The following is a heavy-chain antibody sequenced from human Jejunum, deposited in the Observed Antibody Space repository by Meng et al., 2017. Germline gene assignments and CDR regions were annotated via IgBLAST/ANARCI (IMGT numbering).Heavy chain of an antibody. CDR2: INDDGSTT. D-gene: IGHD3-10*01. Sequence: GESLKISCAASGFTFSSHWMHWVRQAPGEGLVWVSLINDDGSTTTYADSVKGRFTISRDNAKNTLFLQMNSLRAEDTAVYYCASPVRAYHGSGSYALDIWGRGTMVTVSS. CDR3: ASPVRAYHGSGSYALDI. V-gene: IGHV3-74*01. CDR1: GFTFSSHW. J-gene: IGHJ3*02.